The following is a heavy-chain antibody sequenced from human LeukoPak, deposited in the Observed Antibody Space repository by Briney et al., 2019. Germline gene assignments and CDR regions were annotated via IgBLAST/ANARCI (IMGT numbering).Heavy chain of an antibody. Sequence: ASVKVSCKTSGYTFADYYIHWVRQAPGQGLEWMGWIYPKSGGTNSAQKFQSRVTMTRDTSISTAYMELSRLRFDDTAVYYCARVSTSGYRDWLDPWGQGTLVTASS. CDR1: GYTFADYY. D-gene: IGHD3-9*01. CDR2: IYPKSGGT. J-gene: IGHJ5*02. V-gene: IGHV1-2*02. CDR3: ARVSTSGYRDWLDP.